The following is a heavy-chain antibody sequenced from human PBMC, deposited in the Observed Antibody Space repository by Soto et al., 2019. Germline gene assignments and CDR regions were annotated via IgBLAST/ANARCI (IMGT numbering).Heavy chain of an antibody. J-gene: IGHJ4*02. CDR1: GFIFSNHA. D-gene: IGHD6-13*01. V-gene: IGHV3-23*01. Sequence: PGGSLRLSXAASGFIFSNHAMSWVRQVPGKGLEWVSGISAGGNLIYYADSVRGRFTMSRDNSKSMLYLQMNSLRAEDTAVYFCAKRQGIGAAAKNFDFWGQGARVTVSS. CDR3: AKRQGIGAAAKNFDF. CDR2: ISAGGNLI.